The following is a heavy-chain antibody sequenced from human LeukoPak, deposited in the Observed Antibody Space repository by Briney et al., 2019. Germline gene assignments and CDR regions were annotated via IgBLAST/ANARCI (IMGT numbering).Heavy chain of an antibody. Sequence: ASVKVSCKASGYTFTGYYMHWVRQAPGQGLEWMGWINPNSGGTNYAQKFQGRVTMTRDTSISTAYMELRSLRSDDTAVYYCAREYSSGWSYYFDYWGQGTLVTVSS. CDR1: GYTFTGYY. CDR3: AREYSSGWSYYFDY. D-gene: IGHD6-19*01. CDR2: INPNSGGT. J-gene: IGHJ4*02. V-gene: IGHV1-2*02.